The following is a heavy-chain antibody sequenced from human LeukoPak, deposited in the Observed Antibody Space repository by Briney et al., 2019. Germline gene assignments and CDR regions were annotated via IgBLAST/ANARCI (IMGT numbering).Heavy chain of an antibody. Sequence: SETLSLTCTVSGGSISSYYWSWIRQPPGKGLEWIGYIYYSGSTNYNPSLKSRVTISVDTSRNQFSLKLSSVTAADTAVYYCARDIVTYYYGSGSYGSDGMDVWGQGTTVTVSS. CDR3: ARDIVTYYYGSGSYGSDGMDV. CDR1: GGSISSYY. J-gene: IGHJ6*02. CDR2: IYYSGST. D-gene: IGHD3-10*01. V-gene: IGHV4-59*01.